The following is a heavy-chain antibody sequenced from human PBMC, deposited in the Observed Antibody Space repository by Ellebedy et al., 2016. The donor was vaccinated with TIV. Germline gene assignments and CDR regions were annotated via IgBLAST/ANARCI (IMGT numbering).Heavy chain of an antibody. V-gene: IGHV3-48*03. J-gene: IGHJ4*02. CDR2: ISSSGSTT. Sequence: GESLKISCAASGFTFSSYEMNWVRQAPGKGLEWVSYISSSGSTTYSADSVRGRFTISTDKSKNTVSLQMNSLRAEDTAVYYCARVPLTGYYKGFGDFDYWGQGTLVTVSS. CDR3: ARVPLTGYYKGFGDFDY. D-gene: IGHD3-9*01. CDR1: GFTFSSYE.